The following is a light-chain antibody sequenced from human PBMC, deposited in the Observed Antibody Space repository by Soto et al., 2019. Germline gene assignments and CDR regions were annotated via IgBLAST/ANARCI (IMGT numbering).Light chain of an antibody. Sequence: TLSVSPGERATLSCRASQSVSSNLAWYQQKPGQAPRLLIYGASTRATGIPARFSGSGSGTEFTLTISSLQSEDFAVYYCQHYNNWPPWTFGQGTKVEIK. CDR2: GAS. J-gene: IGKJ1*01. CDR3: QHYNNWPPWT. CDR1: QSVSSN. V-gene: IGKV3-15*01.